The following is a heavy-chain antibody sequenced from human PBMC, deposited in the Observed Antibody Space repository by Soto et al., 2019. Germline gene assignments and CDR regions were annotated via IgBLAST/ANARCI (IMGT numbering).Heavy chain of an antibody. V-gene: IGHV3-74*01. D-gene: IGHD1-1*01. CDR3: ARGGLEPFDY. CDR1: GFNLGSYW. CDR2: INDYGTTV. Sequence: GGSLRLSCAASGFNLGSYWMHWVRQAPGKGLVWVSRINDYGTTVNYAESVEGRFTISRDDAKSEVYLQMNNLRAEDTAVYYCARGGLEPFDYWGQGALVTVSS. J-gene: IGHJ4*02.